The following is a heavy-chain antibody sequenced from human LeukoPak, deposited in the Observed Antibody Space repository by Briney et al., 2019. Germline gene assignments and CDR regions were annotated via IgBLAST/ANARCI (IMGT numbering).Heavy chain of an antibody. CDR1: GYTFTSYG. V-gene: IGHV1-18*01. J-gene: IGHJ6*03. CDR3: ARGFLEWLLFDYYYMDV. CDR2: ISAYNGNT. Sequence: GASVKVSCKASGYTFTSYGISWVRQAPGQGLEWMGWISAYNGNTNYAQKLQGRVTMTTDTSTSTAYMELRSLRSDDTAVYYCARGFLEWLLFDYYYMDVWGKGTTVTVSS. D-gene: IGHD3-3*01.